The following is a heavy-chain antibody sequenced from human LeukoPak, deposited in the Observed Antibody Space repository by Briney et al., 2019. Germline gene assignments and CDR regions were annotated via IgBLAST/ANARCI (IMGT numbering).Heavy chain of an antibody. CDR3: AKDTGGNGAYFYAMDV. V-gene: IGHV3-9*01. J-gene: IGHJ6*02. CDR2: INWNSDTK. D-gene: IGHD4-23*01. CDR1: GFAFHNYA. Sequence: GGSLRLSCVGSGFAFHNYAMHWVRRPPGKGLEWVSSINWNSDTKAYADSVKGRFTISRDRARNSLYLQMDSLRPEDTALYYCAKDTGGNGAYFYAMDVWGQGTSVTVSS.